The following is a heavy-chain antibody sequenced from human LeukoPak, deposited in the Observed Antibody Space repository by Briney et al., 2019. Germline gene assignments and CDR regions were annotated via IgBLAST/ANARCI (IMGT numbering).Heavy chain of an antibody. D-gene: IGHD3-3*01. Sequence: GRSLRLSCAPCGFTLSNYEMNRVRLTPGKGLEWISYITKGGATVLYAVSVKGRFTISRDNANSYLYLQMNSLRAEDTAVYFCARLSVSITRRFDLWGQGTLVTVSS. CDR3: ARLSVSITRRFDL. CDR1: GFTLSNYE. V-gene: IGHV3-48*03. J-gene: IGHJ5*02. CDR2: ITKGGATV.